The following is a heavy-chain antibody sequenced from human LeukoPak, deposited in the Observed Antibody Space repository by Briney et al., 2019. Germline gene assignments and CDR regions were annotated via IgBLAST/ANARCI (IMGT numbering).Heavy chain of an antibody. CDR1: GFTFSSYA. CDR3: AKAQGGSGSYSKFDY. J-gene: IGHJ4*02. D-gene: IGHD3-10*01. V-gene: IGHV3-23*01. CDR2: ISGSGGST. Sequence: GGSLRLSCAASGFTFSSYAMSWPRQAPGKGLEWVSAISGSGGSTSYADSVKGRFTISRDNSKNTLYLQMNSLRAEDTAVYYCAKAQGGSGSYSKFDYWGQGTLLTVSS.